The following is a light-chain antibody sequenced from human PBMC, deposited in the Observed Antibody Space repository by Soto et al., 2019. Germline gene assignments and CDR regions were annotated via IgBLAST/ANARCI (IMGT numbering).Light chain of an antibody. CDR1: QSVSSSY. V-gene: IGKV3-20*01. CDR2: CAS. J-gene: IGKJ1*01. Sequence: EIVLTQSPGTLSLSPGERATLSCRASQSVSSSYLAWYQQEPGQAPRLLICCASSRATGIPDRFSGSGSGTDFTLIISRLEPEDFAVYYCQQYGSSPRTFGQGTKVDIK. CDR3: QQYGSSPRT.